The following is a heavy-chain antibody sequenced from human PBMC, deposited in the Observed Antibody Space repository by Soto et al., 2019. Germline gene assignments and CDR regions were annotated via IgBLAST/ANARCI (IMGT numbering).Heavy chain of an antibody. CDR3: ARDDRLVWGVNYYYGMDV. J-gene: IGHJ6*02. Sequence: PGGSLRLSCAASGFTFSSYGMHWVRQAPGKGLEWVAVIWYDGSNKYYADSVKGRFTISRDNSKNTLYLQMNSLRAEDTAVYYCARDDRLVWGVNYYYGMDVWGQGTTVTVSS. D-gene: IGHD3-10*01. CDR2: IWYDGSNK. CDR1: GFTFSSYG. V-gene: IGHV3-33*01.